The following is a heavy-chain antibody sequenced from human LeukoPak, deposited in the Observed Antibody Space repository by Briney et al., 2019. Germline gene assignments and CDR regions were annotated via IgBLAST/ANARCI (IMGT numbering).Heavy chain of an antibody. D-gene: IGHD3-3*01. CDR2: ISTYNDNT. J-gene: IGHJ4*02. CDR1: GYTFTSYG. Sequence: ASVTVSCKASGYTFTSYGITWVRQAPGEGLEWMGWISTYNDNTNYTQKLQGRVTMTTDTSTSTAYMELRSLRSDDTAVYYCARHYISTIFGVVIYYFDCWGQGTLVTVSS. CDR3: ARHYISTIFGVVIYYFDC. V-gene: IGHV1-18*01.